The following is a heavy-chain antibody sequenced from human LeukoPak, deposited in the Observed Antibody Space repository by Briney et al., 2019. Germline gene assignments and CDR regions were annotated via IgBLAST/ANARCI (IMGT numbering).Heavy chain of an antibody. CDR1: GFTFSSYG. D-gene: IGHD3-22*01. CDR2: IRYDGSNK. V-gene: IGHV3-30*02. CDR3: ATSPTYYYDSSGYYPYY. J-gene: IGHJ4*02. Sequence: PGGSLRLSCAASGFTFSSYGMHWVRQAPGKGLEWVAFIRYDGSNKYYADSVKGRFTISRDNSKNTLYLQMNSLRAEDTAVYYCATSPTYYYDSSGYYPYYWGQGTLVTVSS.